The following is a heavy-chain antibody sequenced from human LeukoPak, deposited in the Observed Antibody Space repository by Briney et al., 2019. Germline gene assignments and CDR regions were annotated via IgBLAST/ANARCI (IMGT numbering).Heavy chain of an antibody. CDR3: ARAENEIVGDFDY. CDR2: INPSGGST. V-gene: IGHV1-46*01. CDR1: GYTFTSQY. J-gene: IGHJ4*02. D-gene: IGHD1-26*01. Sequence: ASVKVSCKASGYTFTSQYVHWVRQAPGRGLEWMGIINPSGGSTRYAQKFQGRVTMTRDTSTSTVYMELKRLRSEDTAVYYCARAENEIVGDFDYWGQGTLVTVSS.